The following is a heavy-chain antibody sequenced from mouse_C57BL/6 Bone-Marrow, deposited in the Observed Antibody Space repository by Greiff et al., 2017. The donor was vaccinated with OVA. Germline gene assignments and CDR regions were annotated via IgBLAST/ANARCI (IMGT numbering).Heavy chain of an antibody. CDR2: IWGDGST. Sequence: VKVVESGPGLVAPSQSLSITCTVSGFSLTSYGVSWVRQPPGKGLEWLGVIWGDGSTNYHSALISRLSISKDNSKSQVFLKLNSLQTDVTATYYGAEEENYGNYLWLAYWGQGTLVTVSA. J-gene: IGHJ3*01. V-gene: IGHV2-3*01. CDR3: AEEENYGNYLWLAY. CDR1: GFSLTSYG. D-gene: IGHD2-1*01.